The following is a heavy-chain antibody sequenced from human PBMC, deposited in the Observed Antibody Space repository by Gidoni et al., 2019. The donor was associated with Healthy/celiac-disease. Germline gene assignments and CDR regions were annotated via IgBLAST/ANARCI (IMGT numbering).Heavy chain of an antibody. CDR2: INHSGST. CDR3: ARGTTVTTFFDY. D-gene: IGHD4-17*01. V-gene: IGHV4-34*01. J-gene: IGHJ4*02. CDR1: GGSFSVYY. Sequence: QVQLQQWGAGLLTPSETLSLTCAVYGGSFSVYYWSWIRQPPGKGLEWIGEINHSGSTNYNPSLKSRVTISVDTSKNQFSLKLSSVTAADTAVYYCARGTTVTTFFDYWGQGTLVTVSS.